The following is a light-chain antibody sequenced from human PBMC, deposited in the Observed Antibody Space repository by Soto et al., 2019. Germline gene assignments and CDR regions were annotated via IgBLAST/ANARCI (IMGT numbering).Light chain of an antibody. V-gene: IGKV3D-15*01. CDR2: GAS. CDR3: HQYYNWPPWT. Sequence: EIVMTQSPVTLSVSPGERATLSCRASQSVSSNLAWYQQKPGQAPRLLIYGASTRATGIPARFSGSGSGTEFTLTIASLQSEDFAVYYCHQYYNWPPWTFGQGTKVEIK. J-gene: IGKJ1*01. CDR1: QSVSSN.